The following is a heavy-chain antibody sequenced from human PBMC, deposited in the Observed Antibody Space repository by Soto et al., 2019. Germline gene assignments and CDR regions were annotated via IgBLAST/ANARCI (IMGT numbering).Heavy chain of an antibody. J-gene: IGHJ4*02. CDR1: GFTVSSNY. CDR3: ARGAPAYGSGSYSY. CDR2: IYSGGST. V-gene: IGHV3-53*01. D-gene: IGHD3-10*01. Sequence: ESGGGLIQPGGSLRLSCAASGFTVSSNYMSWVRQAPGKGLEWVSVIYSGGSTYYADSVKGRFTISRDNSKNTLYLQMNSLRAEDTAVYYCARGAPAYGSGSYSYWGQGTLVTVSS.